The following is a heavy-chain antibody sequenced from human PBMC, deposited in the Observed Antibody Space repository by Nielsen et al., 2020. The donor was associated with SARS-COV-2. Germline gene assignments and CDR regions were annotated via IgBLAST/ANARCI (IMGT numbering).Heavy chain of an antibody. D-gene: IGHD3-3*01. J-gene: IGHJ4*02. V-gene: IGHV3-30*03. CDR2: ISYDGSVK. CDR3: ARARTDFWSGYYNDY. CDR1: GFTISRYG. Sequence: GGSLRLSCEASGFTISRYGMHWVRQAPGKGLEWVTFISYDGSVKYYADSVKGRFTISTDLSNNTLYLQMNSLRVEDTAIYYCARARTDFWSGYYNDYWGQGTLVTVSS.